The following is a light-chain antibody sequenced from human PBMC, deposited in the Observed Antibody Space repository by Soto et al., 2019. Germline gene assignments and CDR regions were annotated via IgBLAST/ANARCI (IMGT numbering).Light chain of an antibody. V-gene: IGKV3-15*01. J-gene: IGKJ4*01. CDR1: QSVSSN. Sequence: EIVMTQSPVTLSVSPGERATLSCRASQSVSSNLVWYQQKPGQAPRLLIYGASTRATGIPARFSGSGSGTEFTLTISSLQSEDFAVYYCKQYNNWVTFGGGTKVEIK. CDR3: KQYNNWVT. CDR2: GAS.